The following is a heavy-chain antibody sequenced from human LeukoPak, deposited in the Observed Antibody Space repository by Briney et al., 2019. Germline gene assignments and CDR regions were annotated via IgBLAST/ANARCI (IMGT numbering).Heavy chain of an antibody. CDR1: GGTFSSYA. CDR2: IIPILGIA. D-gene: IGHD5-24*01. CDR3: ARGVTMATTGFHGPEYYGMDV. V-gene: IGHV1-69*04. Sequence: GPSVKVSCKASGGTFSSYAISWVRQAPGQGLEWMGRIIPILGIANYAQKFQGRVTITADKSTSTAYMELSSLRSEDTAVYYCARGVTMATTGFHGPEYYGMDVWGQGTTVTVSS. J-gene: IGHJ6*02.